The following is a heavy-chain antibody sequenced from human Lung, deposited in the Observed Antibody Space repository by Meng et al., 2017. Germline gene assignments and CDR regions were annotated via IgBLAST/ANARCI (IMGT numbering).Heavy chain of an antibody. CDR1: GGSFSDYY. CDR2: INHSGST. V-gene: IGHV4-34*01. J-gene: IGHJ4*02. CDR3: ARGPTTMAHDFDY. Sequence: WGSDLVKPSATLSLTCVVSGGSFSDYYWSWIRQPPGKGLEWIGEINHSGSTNYNPSLESRATISVDTSQNNLSLKLSSVTAADSAVYYCARGPTTMAHDFDYWGQGTLVTVSS. D-gene: IGHD4-11*01.